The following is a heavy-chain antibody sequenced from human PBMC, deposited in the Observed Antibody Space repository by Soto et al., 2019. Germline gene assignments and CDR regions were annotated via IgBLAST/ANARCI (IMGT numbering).Heavy chain of an antibody. D-gene: IGHD3-3*01. J-gene: IGHJ3*02. Sequence: GGSLRLSCAASGFTFSSYWMSWVRQAPGKGLEWVANIKQDGSEKYYVDSVKGRFTISRDNAKNSLYLQMNSLRAEDTAVYYCASGWDYDFWSGPPDDAFDIWGQGTMVTVSS. CDR3: ASGWDYDFWSGPPDDAFDI. CDR2: IKQDGSEK. V-gene: IGHV3-7*01. CDR1: GFTFSSYW.